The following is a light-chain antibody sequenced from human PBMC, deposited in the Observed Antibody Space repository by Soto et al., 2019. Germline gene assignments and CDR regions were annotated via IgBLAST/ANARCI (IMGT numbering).Light chain of an antibody. CDR1: SSDVGGSNF. J-gene: IGLJ1*01. CDR3: AAWDDSLNGRV. V-gene: IGLV2-14*03. CDR2: DVA. Sequence: QSVLTQPASVSDSPGQSITISCTGTSSDVGGSNFVSWYQQHPGKPPKLIIYDVANRPSGVSNRFSGSKSGSTASLAISGLQSEDEADYYCAAWDDSLNGRVFGTGTKVTVL.